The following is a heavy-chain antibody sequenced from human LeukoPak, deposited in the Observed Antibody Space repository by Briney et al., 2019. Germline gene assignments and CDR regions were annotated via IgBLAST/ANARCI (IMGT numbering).Heavy chain of an antibody. CDR3: ARGHNSTLPD. CDR1: GFTFSLYW. D-gene: IGHD1-20*01. V-gene: IGHV3-7*04. CDR2: IREDESEK. Sequence: AGGSLRLSCAASGFTFSLYWMAWVRQAPGKGLEWVANIREDESEKYYVDSVKGRFTISRDNAKNSMYLEMNSLRAEDTAVYYCARGHNSTLPDWGQGSLVTVSS. J-gene: IGHJ4*02.